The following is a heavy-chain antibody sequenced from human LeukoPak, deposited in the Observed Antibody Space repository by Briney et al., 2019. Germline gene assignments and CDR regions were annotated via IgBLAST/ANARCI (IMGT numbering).Heavy chain of an antibody. D-gene: IGHD2-15*01. V-gene: IGHV3-30-3*01. Sequence: GGSLRLSCAASGFTFSSYAMHWVRQAPGKGLEWVAVISYDGSNKYYADSVKGRFTISRDNSKNTLYLQMNSLRAEDTAVYYCARAPRCSGGSCYFGIDYWGQGTLVTVSS. J-gene: IGHJ4*02. CDR1: GFTFSSYA. CDR2: ISYDGSNK. CDR3: ARAPRCSGGSCYFGIDY.